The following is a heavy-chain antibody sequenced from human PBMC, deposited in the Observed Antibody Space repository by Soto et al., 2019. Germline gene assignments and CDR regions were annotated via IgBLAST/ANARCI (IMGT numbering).Heavy chain of an antibody. CDR2: IVVGSGNT. V-gene: IGHV1-58*02. J-gene: IGHJ6*03. Sequence: SVKVSCKASGFTFTSSAMQWVRQARGQRLEWIGWIVVGSGNTNYAQKFQERVTITRDMSTSTAYMELSSLRSEDTAVYYCAAGLIAARPNPYYYYYMDVWGKGTTVTVSS. D-gene: IGHD6-6*01. CDR3: AAGLIAARPNPYYYYYMDV. CDR1: GFTFTSSA.